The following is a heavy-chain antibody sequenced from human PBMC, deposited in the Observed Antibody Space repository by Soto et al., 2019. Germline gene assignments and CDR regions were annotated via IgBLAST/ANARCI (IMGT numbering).Heavy chain of an antibody. CDR1: GGSISGYY. CDR2: IYATGTA. Sequence: QVQLQESGPGLVKPSETLSLTCTVSGGSISGYYWSWIRQAAGKGLEWIGRIYATGTATYSPSLKSRVTMSVDTSKKQFSLKLNSVTAADTAIYYCARATYSSIWYIDYWGQGTLVAVSS. CDR3: ARATYSSIWYIDY. D-gene: IGHD6-13*01. V-gene: IGHV4-4*07. J-gene: IGHJ4*02.